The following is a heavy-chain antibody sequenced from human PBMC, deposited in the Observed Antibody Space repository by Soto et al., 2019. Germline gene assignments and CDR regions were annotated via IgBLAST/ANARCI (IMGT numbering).Heavy chain of an antibody. V-gene: IGHV4-30-2*01. CDR3: AAGGGLPRYY. CDR2: IYHSGST. CDR1: GGSISSGGYS. D-gene: IGHD5-12*01. Sequence: QLQLQESGSGLVKPSQTLSLTCAVSGGSISSGGYSWSWIRQPPGKGLEWIGYIYHSGSTYYNPSLKSRVTISGDRSKNQFSLKLSSVTAAHTAVYYCAAGGGLPRYYWGQGTLVTVSS. J-gene: IGHJ4*02.